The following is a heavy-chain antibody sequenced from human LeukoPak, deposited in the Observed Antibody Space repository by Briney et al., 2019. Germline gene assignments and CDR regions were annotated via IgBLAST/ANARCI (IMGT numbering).Heavy chain of an antibody. CDR2: INPNSGGT. J-gene: IGHJ4*02. CDR1: GYTFTGYY. CDR3: AREGHGSYSDFDN. V-gene: IGHV1-2*02. Sequence: ASVKVSCKASGYTFTGYYMHWVRQAPGQGLEWMGWINPNSGGTNYAQKFQGRVTMTTDTSTSTAYMELRSLRSDDTAVYYCAREGHGSYSDFDNWGQRTLVTVSS. D-gene: IGHD1-26*01.